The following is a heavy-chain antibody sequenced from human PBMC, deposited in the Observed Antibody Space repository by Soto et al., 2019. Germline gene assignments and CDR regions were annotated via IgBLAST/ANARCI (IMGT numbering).Heavy chain of an antibody. CDR1: GFSLRTYG. J-gene: IGHJ5*02. V-gene: IGHV3-33*01. CDR2: IWYDGTKK. Sequence: LRLSCAASGFSLRTYGMHWLRRAPGKALEWVAFIWYDGTKKFYANSVKGRSTISKDNSNNILYLQMSGLRAEDTAVYYCARDVVTAVAGSVNWFDPWGQGTLVTVSS. CDR3: ARDVVTAVAGSVNWFDP. D-gene: IGHD6-19*01.